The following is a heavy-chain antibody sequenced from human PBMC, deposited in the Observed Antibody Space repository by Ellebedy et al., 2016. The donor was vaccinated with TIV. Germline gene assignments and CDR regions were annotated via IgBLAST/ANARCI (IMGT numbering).Heavy chain of an antibody. J-gene: IGHJ6*02. CDR1: GFTFSTYW. CDR2: IKQDGSET. V-gene: IGHV3-7*03. Sequence: PGGSLRLSCAASGFTFSTYWMSWVRQVPGNGLEWVANIKQDGSETYYVDSVKGRFTISRDNAKNSLYLQMNRLRAEDTAVYYCARDASGSNPNWPYFYYYGMDVWGQGTTVTVSS. D-gene: IGHD7-27*01. CDR3: ARDASGSNPNWPYFYYYGMDV.